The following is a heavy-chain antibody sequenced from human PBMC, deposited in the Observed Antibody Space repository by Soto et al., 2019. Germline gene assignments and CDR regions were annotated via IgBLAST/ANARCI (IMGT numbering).Heavy chain of an antibody. V-gene: IGHV1-2*04. CDR3: ARRGRYDILTGYDYYYYYGMDV. CDR1: GYTFTGYY. CDR2: INPNSGGT. J-gene: IGHJ6*02. D-gene: IGHD3-9*01. Sequence: ASVKVSCKASGYTFTGYYMHWVRQAPGQGLEWMGWINPNSGGTNYAQKFQGWVTMTRDTSISTAYMELSRLRSDDTAVYYCARRGRYDILTGYDYYYYYGMDVWGQGTTVTVSS.